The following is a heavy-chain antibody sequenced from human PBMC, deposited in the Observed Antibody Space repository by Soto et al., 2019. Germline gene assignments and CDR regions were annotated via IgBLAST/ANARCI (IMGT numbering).Heavy chain of an antibody. V-gene: IGHV4-31*03. CDR1: GGSISSGGYY. D-gene: IGHD2-8*01. CDR3: ARRGYYAISAFDI. CDR2: IYYSGST. Sequence: SETLSLTCTVSGGSISSGGYYWSWIRQHPGKGLEWIGYIYYSGSTYYNPSLKSRVTISVDTSKNQFSLKLSSVTAADTAVYYCARRGYYAISAFDIWGQGTVVTVSS. J-gene: IGHJ3*02.